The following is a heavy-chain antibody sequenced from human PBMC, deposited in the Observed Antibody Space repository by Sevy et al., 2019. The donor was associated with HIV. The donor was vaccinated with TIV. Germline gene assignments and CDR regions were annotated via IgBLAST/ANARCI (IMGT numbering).Heavy chain of an antibody. V-gene: IGHV4-38-2*01. Sequence: SETLSLTCVVSGYSISSGYWWDWFRRPPGKGLEWIGAIHYTGTTQYTPSLNRRVTVSADTSKNQSSLRLSSMTAADTAVSYCASHDWGREDYWGQGTLVTVSS. CDR3: ASHDWGREDY. D-gene: IGHD7-27*01. CDR2: IHYTGTT. J-gene: IGHJ4*02. CDR1: GYSISSGYW.